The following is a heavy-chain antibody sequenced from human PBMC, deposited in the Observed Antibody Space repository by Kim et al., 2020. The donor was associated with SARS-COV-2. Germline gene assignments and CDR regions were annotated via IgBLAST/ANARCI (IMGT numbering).Heavy chain of an antibody. V-gene: IGHV1-3*01. J-gene: IGHJ3*02. CDR3: ARLTGYSSSWLAFDI. Sequence: QKFPGRVTITRGTSASTAYMELSSLRSEDTAVYYCARLTGYSSSWLAFDIWGQGTMVTVSS. D-gene: IGHD6-13*01.